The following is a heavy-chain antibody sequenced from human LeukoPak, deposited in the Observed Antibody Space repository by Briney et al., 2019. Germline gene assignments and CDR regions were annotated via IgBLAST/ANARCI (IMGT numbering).Heavy chain of an antibody. CDR1: GFTFSSYA. V-gene: IGHV3-23*01. J-gene: IGHJ3*02. CDR3: ARVPNYYDSSGRAVDAFDI. D-gene: IGHD3-22*01. Sequence: PGGSLRLSCAASGFTFSSYAMSWVRQAPGKGLEWVSAISGSGGSTYYADSVKGRFTISRDNAKNSLYLQMNSLRAEDTAVYYCARVPNYYDSSGRAVDAFDIWGQGTMVTVSS. CDR2: ISGSGGST.